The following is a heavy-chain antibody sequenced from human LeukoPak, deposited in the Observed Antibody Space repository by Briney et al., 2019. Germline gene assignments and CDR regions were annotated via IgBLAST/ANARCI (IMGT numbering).Heavy chain of an antibody. J-gene: IGHJ6*02. CDR3: ARDPVEMATIVTFEAYYYYGMDV. V-gene: IGHV1-69*04. Sequence: EASVKVSCKASGGTFSSYAISWVRQAPGQGLEWMGRIIPILGIANYAQKFQGRVTITADKSTGTAYMELSSLRSEDTAVYYRARDPVEMATIVTFEAYYYYGMDVWGQGTTVTVSS. D-gene: IGHD5-24*01. CDR2: IIPILGIA. CDR1: GGTFSSYA.